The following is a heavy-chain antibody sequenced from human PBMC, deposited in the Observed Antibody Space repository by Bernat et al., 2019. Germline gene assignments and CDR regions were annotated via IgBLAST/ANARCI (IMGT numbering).Heavy chain of an antibody. D-gene: IGHD3-3*01. CDR3: TREDLYDFWSGYYYYFDY. CDR1: GFTFGDYA. J-gene: IGHJ4*02. Sequence: EVQLVESGGGLVQPGRSLRLSCTASGFTFGDYAMSWVRQAPGKGLEWVGFIRSKAYGGTTEYAASVKGRFTISRDYSKSIAYLQMYSLKTEDTAVHYCTREDLYDFWSGYYYYFDYWGQGTLVTVSS. V-gene: IGHV3-49*04. CDR2: IRSKAYGGTT.